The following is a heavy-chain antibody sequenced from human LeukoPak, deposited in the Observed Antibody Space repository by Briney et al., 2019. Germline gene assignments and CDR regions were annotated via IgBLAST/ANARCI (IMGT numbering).Heavy chain of an antibody. D-gene: IGHD6-6*01. CDR1: GGSFIGYD. CDR3: ASLARGGNWFDP. J-gene: IGHJ5*02. Sequence: SETLSLTCAVYGGSFIGYDWTWIRQPPGKGLEWIGEINHSGGTNYNPSLKSRVTISVDTSKNQFSLKLSSVTASDTAVYYCASLARGGNWFDPWGQGTLVTVSS. CDR2: INHSGGT. V-gene: IGHV4-34*01.